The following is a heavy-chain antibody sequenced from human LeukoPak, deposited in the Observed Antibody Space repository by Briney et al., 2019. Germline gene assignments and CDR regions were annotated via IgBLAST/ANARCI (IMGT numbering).Heavy chain of an antibody. CDR1: GFTFGDYA. Sequence: GGSLRLSCTASGFTFGDYAMSWVRQAPGKGLEWVGFIRSKAYGGTTEYAASVKGRFTTSRDDSKSIAYLQMNSLKTEDTAVYYCTSGDTAMAALGYYYYGMDVWGKGTTVTVSS. V-gene: IGHV3-49*04. J-gene: IGHJ6*04. D-gene: IGHD5-18*01. CDR3: TSGDTAMAALGYYYYGMDV. CDR2: IRSKAYGGTT.